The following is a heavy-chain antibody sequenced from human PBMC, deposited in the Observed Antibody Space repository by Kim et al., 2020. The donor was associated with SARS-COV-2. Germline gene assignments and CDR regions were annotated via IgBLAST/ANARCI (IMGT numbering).Heavy chain of an antibody. CDR3: AREFDDYGGLEEYNWGCY. Sequence: GGSLRLSCAASGFTFSSYSMNWVRQAPGKGLEWVASITSSGSNIYYADSVKGRFTISRDKAKNSLYLQMNSLRAEDTAVYYCAREFDDYGGLEEYNWGCYRGQRTIVNLSS. CDR1: GFTFSSYS. CDR2: ITSSGSNI. D-gene: IGHD4-17*01. V-gene: IGHV3-21*01. J-gene: IGHJ4*02.